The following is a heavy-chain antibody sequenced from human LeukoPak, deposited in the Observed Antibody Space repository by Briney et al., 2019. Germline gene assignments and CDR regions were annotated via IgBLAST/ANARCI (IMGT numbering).Heavy chain of an antibody. Sequence: GGSLRLSCAASGFTFSNAWMSWVRQAPGKGLEWVGRIKSKTDGGTTDYAAPVKGRFTISRDDSKNTLYLQMNSLKTEDTAVCYCTTDSTYYDFWSGDQYFDYWGQGTLVTVSS. CDR2: IKSKTDGGTT. D-gene: IGHD3-3*01. CDR3: TTDSTYYDFWSGDQYFDY. CDR1: GFTFSNAW. V-gene: IGHV3-15*01. J-gene: IGHJ4*02.